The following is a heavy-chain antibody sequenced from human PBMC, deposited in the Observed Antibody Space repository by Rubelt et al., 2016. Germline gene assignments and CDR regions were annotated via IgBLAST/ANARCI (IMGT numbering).Heavy chain of an antibody. CDR3: ATGHGGH. CDR2: ISGDGGST. CDR1: GFTFDDYA. D-gene: IGHD3-16*01. V-gene: IGHV3-43*02. J-gene: IGHJ4*02. Sequence: EVQLVESGGGVVQPGGSLRLSCAASGFTFDDYAMHWVRQAPGKGLEWVSLISGDGGSTYYADSVKGRFTISRDNAKNSLYLQMNSLGAEDSAVYYCATGHGGHWGQGTLVTVSS.